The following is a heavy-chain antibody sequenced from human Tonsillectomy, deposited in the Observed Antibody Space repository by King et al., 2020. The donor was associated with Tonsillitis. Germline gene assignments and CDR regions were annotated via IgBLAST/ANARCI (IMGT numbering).Heavy chain of an antibody. D-gene: IGHD2-2*01. V-gene: IGHV3-48*01. CDR3: ARDRLYCSITSCYDVPYGFDY. CDR2: ISSSSSTI. J-gene: IGHJ4*02. Sequence: VQLVESGGGLVQPGGSLRLSCAASGFTFSSYSMNWVRQAPGKGLEWVSYISSSSSTIYYADSVKGRFTISRDNAKNSLYLQMNSLRAEDTAAYYCARDRLYCSITSCYDVPYGFDYWGQGTLVTVSS. CDR1: GFTFSSYS.